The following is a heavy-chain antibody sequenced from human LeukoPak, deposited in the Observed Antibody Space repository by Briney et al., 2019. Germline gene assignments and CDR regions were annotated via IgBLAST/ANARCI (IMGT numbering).Heavy chain of an antibody. CDR1: GGSISSYY. CDR3: VRSTVMTTVTFDY. V-gene: IGHV4-59*01. CDR2: IYYSGST. J-gene: IGHJ4*02. D-gene: IGHD4-17*01. Sequence: SETLSLTCTVSGGSISSYYWSWIRQPPGKGLEWIGYIYYSGSTNYNPSLKSRVTISVDTSKNQFSLKLSSVTAADTAVYYCVRSTVMTTVTFDYWGQGTLVTVSS.